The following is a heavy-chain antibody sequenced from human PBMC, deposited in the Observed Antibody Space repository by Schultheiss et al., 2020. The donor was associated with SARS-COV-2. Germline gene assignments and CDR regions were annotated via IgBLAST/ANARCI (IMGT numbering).Heavy chain of an antibody. J-gene: IGHJ4*02. Sequence: GSLRLSCAVSGGSISSSNWWSWVRQPPGKGLEWIGEIYHSGSTNYNPSLRSRVTMSVVTSKNQFSLRLSSVTAADTAVYYCARELYSYGQIDYWGQGTLVTVSS. CDR1: GGSISSSNW. D-gene: IGHD5-18*01. CDR3: ARELYSYGQIDY. V-gene: IGHV4-4*02. CDR2: IYHSGST.